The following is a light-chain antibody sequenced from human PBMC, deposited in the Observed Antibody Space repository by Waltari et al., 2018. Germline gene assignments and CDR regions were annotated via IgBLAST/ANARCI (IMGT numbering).Light chain of an antibody. V-gene: IGKV3-20*01. CDR1: QTISNY. Sequence: IVLTLSPGTLSLSPGERATLSCRASQTISNYLAWYQQKPGQAPRLLIYDASSRAIGIPDRFSGSGSGTDFTLTISRLEPEDFAMYYCQQYGSSPTFGQGTKLEIK. J-gene: IGKJ2*01. CDR2: DAS. CDR3: QQYGSSPT.